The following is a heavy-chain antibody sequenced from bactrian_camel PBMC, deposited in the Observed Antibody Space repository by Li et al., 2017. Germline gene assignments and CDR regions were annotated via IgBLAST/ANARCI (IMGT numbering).Heavy chain of an antibody. Sequence: HVQLVESGGGSVQDGGSLRLSCAASGGAYSEHYLAWFRQAPGKEREGVAAVATDGGITYYADSVKGRFTVGQDSAENTVYLQMSSLTTEDTALYYCVTSNWWHTYTQLEHWGQGTQVTVS. D-gene: IGHD7*01. V-gene: IGHV3S54*01. CDR1: GGAYSEHY. J-gene: IGHJ4*01. CDR3: VTSNWWHTYTQLEH. CDR2: VATDGGIT.